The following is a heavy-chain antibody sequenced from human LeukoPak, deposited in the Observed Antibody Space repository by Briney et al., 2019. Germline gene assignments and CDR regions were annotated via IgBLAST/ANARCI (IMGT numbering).Heavy chain of an antibody. CDR1: GYTLTELS. CDR3: ATRKDTYYYDRGLYFDY. D-gene: IGHD3-22*01. CDR2: FDPEDGET. Sequence: ASVKVSCKVSGYTLTELSMHWVRQAPGKGLEWMGGFDPEDGETIYAQKCQGRVTMTEDTSTDTAYMELSSLRSEDTAVYYCATRKDTYYYDRGLYFDYWGQGTLVTVSS. J-gene: IGHJ4*02. V-gene: IGHV1-24*01.